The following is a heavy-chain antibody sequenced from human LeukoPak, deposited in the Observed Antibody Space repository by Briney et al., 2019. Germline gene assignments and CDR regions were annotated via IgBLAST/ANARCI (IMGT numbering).Heavy chain of an antibody. CDR3: ARHIGGGIEDMDV. Sequence: PSETLSLTCTVSGGSIGTFYWSWIRQSPGKGLEWIGYIYVTGTRYNPYLQSRVTISVDRSRNQFFLKLSSVTAADTAVYYCARHIGGGIEDMDVWGKGTKVIVSS. CDR2: IYVTGT. D-gene: IGHD3-16*02. J-gene: IGHJ6*03. V-gene: IGHV4-59*08. CDR1: GGSIGTFY.